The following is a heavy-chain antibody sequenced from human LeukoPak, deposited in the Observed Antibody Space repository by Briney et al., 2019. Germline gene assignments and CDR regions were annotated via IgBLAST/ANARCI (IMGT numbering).Heavy chain of an antibody. CDR1: GFTVSSNY. V-gene: IGHV3-66*02. CDR3: EREPGGDCDY. D-gene: IGHD1-26*01. CDR2: IYSGGST. Sequence: GGSLRLSCAASGFTVSSNYMSWVRQAPGKGLEWVAVIYSGGSTYYADSVKGRFTISRDNSKNTLYLQMNSLRAEDTAVYYCEREPGGDCDYWGQGTLVTVSS. J-gene: IGHJ4*02.